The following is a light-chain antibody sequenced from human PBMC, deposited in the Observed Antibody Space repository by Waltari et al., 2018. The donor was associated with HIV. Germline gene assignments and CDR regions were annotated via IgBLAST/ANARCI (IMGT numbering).Light chain of an antibody. J-gene: IGLJ3*02. Sequence: QSVLTQPPSASGTPGQRVTIPSSGGSSNIASHFVYWYQQVAGTTPKLLIFRNNKRPSGVPDRFSGSKSGTSASLSISGLRPEDEADYYCATWDDSSSGSWVFGGGTKVTVL. V-gene: IGLV1-47*01. CDR3: ATWDDSSSGSWV. CDR2: RNN. CDR1: SSNIASHF.